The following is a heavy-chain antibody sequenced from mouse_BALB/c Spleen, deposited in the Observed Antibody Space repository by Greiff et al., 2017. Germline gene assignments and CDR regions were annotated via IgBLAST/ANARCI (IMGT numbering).Heavy chain of an antibody. Sequence: VKLKESGPELVRPGESVKISCKGSGYTFTDYAMHWVKQSHAKSLEWIGVISIYYDNTNYNQKFKGKATMTVDKSSSTAYMELARLTSEDSAIYYCARGKVYYGSSPWFAYWGQGTLVTVSA. CDR3: ARGKVYYGSSPWFAY. CDR1: GYTFTDYA. V-gene: IGHV1-67*01. CDR2: ISIYYDNT. J-gene: IGHJ3*01. D-gene: IGHD1-1*01.